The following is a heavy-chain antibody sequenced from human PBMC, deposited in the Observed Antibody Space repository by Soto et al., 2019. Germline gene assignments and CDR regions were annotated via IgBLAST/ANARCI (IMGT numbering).Heavy chain of an antibody. Sequence: ASVKVSCKVSGYTLTELSMHWVRQAPGKGLEWMGGFDPEDGETIYAQKFQGRVTMTEDTSTETAYMELGSLRSEDTAVYYCATGLLVVPAAIDYWGQGTLVTVSS. CDR3: ATGLLVVPAAIDY. CDR1: GYTLTELS. V-gene: IGHV1-24*01. CDR2: FDPEDGET. J-gene: IGHJ4*02. D-gene: IGHD2-2*01.